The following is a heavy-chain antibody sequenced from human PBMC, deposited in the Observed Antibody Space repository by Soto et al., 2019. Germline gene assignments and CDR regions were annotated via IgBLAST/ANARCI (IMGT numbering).Heavy chain of an antibody. V-gene: IGHV1-24*01. CDR2: FDPEDGET. CDR3: APWYYYDSSGYFDY. D-gene: IGHD3-22*01. CDR1: GYTLTELS. J-gene: IGHJ4*02. Sequence: VTCKVSGYTLTELSMHWVRQAPGKGLEWMGGFDPEDGETIYAQKFQGRVTMTEDTSTDTAYMELSSLRSEDTAVYYCAPWYYYDSSGYFDYWGQGTLVTVSS.